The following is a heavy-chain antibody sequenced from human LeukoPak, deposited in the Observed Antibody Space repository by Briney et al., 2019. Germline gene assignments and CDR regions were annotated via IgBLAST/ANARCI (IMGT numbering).Heavy chain of an antibody. CDR3: ARDADAYCGGDCYSYFDY. CDR1: GGTFSSYA. Sequence: ASVKVSCKASGGTFSSYAISWARQAPGQGLEWMGGIIPIFGTANYAQKFQGRVTITTDESTSTAYMELSSLRSEDTAVYYCARDADAYCGGDCYSYFDYWGQGTLVTVSS. CDR2: IIPIFGTA. V-gene: IGHV1-69*05. D-gene: IGHD2-21*02. J-gene: IGHJ4*02.